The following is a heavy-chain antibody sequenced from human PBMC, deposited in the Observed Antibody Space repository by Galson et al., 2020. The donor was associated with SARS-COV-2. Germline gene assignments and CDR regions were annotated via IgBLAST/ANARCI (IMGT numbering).Heavy chain of an antibody. CDR1: GFTFGSYW. CDR3: TATRAY. CDR2: INSEGNIT. J-gene: IGHJ4*02. D-gene: IGHD1-26*01. V-gene: IGHV3-74*01. Sequence: GGSLRLSCTASGFTFGSYWMHWVRQAPGEGLEWVSRINSEGNITSYADSVRGRFTISRDNAKNTLYLQMNSLRAEDTAVYYCTATRAYWGQGTLVTVSP.